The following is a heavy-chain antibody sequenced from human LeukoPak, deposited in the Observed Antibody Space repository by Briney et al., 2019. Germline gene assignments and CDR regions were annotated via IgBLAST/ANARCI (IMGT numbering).Heavy chain of an antibody. CDR1: GGSISSHF. D-gene: IGHD5-18*01. CDR2: IYSTGNI. V-gene: IGHV4-59*11. J-gene: IGHJ6*02. Sequence: SETLSLTCTVSGGSISSHFWSWVHQPPGKGLELIAYIYSTGNINYNPSLKSRVSMSVDTSKNQFSLNLNSVTAADTAVYYCARGNELTAWNYFGMDVWGQGTTVTVSS. CDR3: ARGNELTAWNYFGMDV.